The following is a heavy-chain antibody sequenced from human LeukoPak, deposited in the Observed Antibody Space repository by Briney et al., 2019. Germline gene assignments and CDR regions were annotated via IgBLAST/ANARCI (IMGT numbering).Heavy chain of an antibody. CDR2: IYAGGST. D-gene: IGHD2/OR15-2a*01. J-gene: IGHJ4*02. Sequence: GGSLRLSCAASIFPVSSSYMSWVRRAPGKGLEWVSTIYAGGSTYYTDSEKGRITISRDNAKNSLCLQMHRLRAEDTAVYYCARIPTFNPATSTYFDFWGQGTLVTVSS. CDR3: ARIPTFNPATSTYFDF. CDR1: IFPVSSSY. V-gene: IGHV3-66*01.